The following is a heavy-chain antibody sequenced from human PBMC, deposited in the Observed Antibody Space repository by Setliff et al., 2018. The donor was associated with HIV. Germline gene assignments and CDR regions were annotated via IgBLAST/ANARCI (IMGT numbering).Heavy chain of an antibody. CDR3: ARLTTTYYYDSSAYYHPV. J-gene: IGHJ4*02. CDR1: GGSFSGYY. Sequence: KTSETLSLTCAVYGGSFSGYYWSWIRQHPGKGLEWIGEINHSGSTNYNPSLKSRVTISVDTSKNQFSLKLSSVTATDTAVFYCARLTTTYYYDSSAYYHPVWGQGTLVTVSS. D-gene: IGHD3-22*01. CDR2: INHSGST. V-gene: IGHV4-34*01.